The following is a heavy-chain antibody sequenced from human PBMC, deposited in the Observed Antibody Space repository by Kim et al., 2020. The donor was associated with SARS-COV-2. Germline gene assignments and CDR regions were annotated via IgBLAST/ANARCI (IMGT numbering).Heavy chain of an antibody. CDR3: ASYGSGFQH. D-gene: IGHD3-10*01. CDR2: NYCSGST. Sequence: SETLSLTCAVSGGSITSYYYCWIWIRPPQGKDLEWIVYNYCSGSTYYNPALKSRVIISVDTTKNQLSLKLTSVAAADTAVYYCASYGSGFQHWGQGTMVTVSS. CDR1: GGSITSYYYC. J-gene: IGHJ1*01. V-gene: IGHV4-30-4*01.